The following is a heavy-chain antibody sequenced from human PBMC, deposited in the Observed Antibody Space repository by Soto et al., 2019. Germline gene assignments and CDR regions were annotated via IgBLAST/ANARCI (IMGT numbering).Heavy chain of an antibody. CDR1: GFTFSSYG. D-gene: IGHD1-1*01. CDR3: ATNGNDLGDDAFDI. CDR2: ISYDGSNK. J-gene: IGHJ3*02. V-gene: IGHV3-30*03. Sequence: GGSLRLSCAASGFTFSSYGMHWVRQAPGKGLEWVAVISYDGSNKYYADSVKGRFTISRDNSKNTLYLQMNSLRAEDTAVYYCATNGNDLGDDAFDIWGQGTMVTVSS.